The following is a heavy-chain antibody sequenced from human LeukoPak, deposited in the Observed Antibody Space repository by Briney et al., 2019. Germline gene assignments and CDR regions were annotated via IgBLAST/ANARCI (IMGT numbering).Heavy chain of an antibody. CDR3: ARVGEYDYFDY. D-gene: IGHD1-26*01. Sequence: PGGSLRLSCAASGFIISSYWMSWVRQAPGKGLEWVANIKQDGSEKYYVDSLKGRFTISRDNAKNSLYLQMNSLRAEDTAVYYCARVGEYDYFDYWGQGTLVTVSS. CDR1: GFIISSYW. J-gene: IGHJ4*02. CDR2: IKQDGSEK. V-gene: IGHV3-7*01.